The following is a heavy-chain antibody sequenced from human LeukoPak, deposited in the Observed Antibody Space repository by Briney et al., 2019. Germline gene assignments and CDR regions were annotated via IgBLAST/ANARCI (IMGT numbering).Heavy chain of an antibody. CDR1: GFTFSSYA. CDR3: ASCSSTSCYNWFDP. D-gene: IGHD2-2*01. CDR2: ISGSGGST. Sequence: GGSLRLSCAASGFTFSSYAMSWVCQAPGKGLEWVSAISGSGGSTYYADSVKGRFTISRDNSKNTLYLQMNSLRAEDTAVYYCASCSSTSCYNWFDPWGQGTLVTVSS. J-gene: IGHJ5*02. V-gene: IGHV3-23*01.